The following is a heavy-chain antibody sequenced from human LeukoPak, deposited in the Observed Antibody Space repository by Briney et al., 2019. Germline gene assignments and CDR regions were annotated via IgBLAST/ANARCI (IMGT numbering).Heavy chain of an antibody. Sequence: GGSLRLSCTASGFTFGDYAMSWFRQAPGKGLEWVGFIRSKAYGGTTEYAASVKGRFTISRDDSKSIAYLQMNSLKTEDTAVYYCTRERPTSGWYSEWAYWGQGTLVTVSS. J-gene: IGHJ4*02. CDR3: TRERPTSGWYSEWAY. CDR2: IRSKAYGGTT. V-gene: IGHV3-49*03. D-gene: IGHD6-19*01. CDR1: GFTFGDYA.